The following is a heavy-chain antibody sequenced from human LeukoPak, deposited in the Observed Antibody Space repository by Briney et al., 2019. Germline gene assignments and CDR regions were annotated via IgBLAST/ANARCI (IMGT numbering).Heavy chain of an antibody. D-gene: IGHD7-27*01. CDR2: TYYRSKWYN. Sequence: SQTLSLTCAISGDSVSSNSAAWNWLRQSPPRGLEWLGRTYYRSKWYNEYSVSVKSRISINPETSKNQFSLHLNSVTPEDTAVYYCALDAGDSLDAFDVWGPGTMVTVSS. V-gene: IGHV6-1*01. J-gene: IGHJ3*01. CDR3: ALDAGDSLDAFDV. CDR1: GDSVSSNSAA.